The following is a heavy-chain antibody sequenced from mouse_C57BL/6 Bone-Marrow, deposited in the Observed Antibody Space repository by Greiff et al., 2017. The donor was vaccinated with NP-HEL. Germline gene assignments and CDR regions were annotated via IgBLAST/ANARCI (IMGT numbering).Heavy chain of an antibody. D-gene: IGHD1-1*01. J-gene: IGHJ3*01. CDR2: SRNKANDYTT. CDR3: ARDVGSSPFAY. V-gene: IGHV7-1*01. CDR1: GFTFSDFY. Sequence: EVKVVESGGGLVQSGRSLRLSCATSGFTFSDFYMEWVRQAPGKGLEWIAASRNKANDYTTEYSASVKGRFIVSRDTSQSILYLQMNALRAEDTAIYYCARDVGSSPFAYWGQGTLVTVSA.